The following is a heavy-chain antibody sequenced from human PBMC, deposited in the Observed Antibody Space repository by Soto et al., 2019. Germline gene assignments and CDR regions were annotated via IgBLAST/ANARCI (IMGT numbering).Heavy chain of an antibody. J-gene: IGHJ6*02. Sequence: HPGGSLRLSCAASGFTFSSYGMHWVRQAPGKGLEWVAVIWYDGSNKYYADSVKGRFTISRDNSKNTLYLQMNSLRAEDTAVYYCARVRVRPQLVLNYSYYYGMDVWGQGTTVPVLL. V-gene: IGHV3-33*01. CDR2: IWYDGSNK. CDR1: GFTFSSYG. CDR3: ARVRVRPQLVLNYSYYYGMDV. D-gene: IGHD6-13*01.